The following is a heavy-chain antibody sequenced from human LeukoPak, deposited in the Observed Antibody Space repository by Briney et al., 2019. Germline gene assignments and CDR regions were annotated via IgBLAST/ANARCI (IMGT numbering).Heavy chain of an antibody. D-gene: IGHD3-10*01. J-gene: IGHJ6*02. Sequence: WETLSLTCTVSGGSVSSYFWSWIRQPAGKGLEWIGRVHASGGINYNPSLRSRVTMSIDTSKNEFSLKLSSVIATDAAVYLCARGSMGGSGSYYKDHYYGMDVWGQGTTVTVSS. V-gene: IGHV4-4*07. CDR3: ARGSMGGSGSYYKDHYYGMDV. CDR1: GGSVSSYF. CDR2: VHASGGI.